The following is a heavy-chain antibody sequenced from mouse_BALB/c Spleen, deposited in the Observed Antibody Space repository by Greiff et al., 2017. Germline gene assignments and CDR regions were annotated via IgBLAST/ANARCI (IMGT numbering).Heavy chain of an antibody. D-gene: IGHD1-2*01. V-gene: IGHV2-9*02. CDR2: IWAGGST. Sequence: VQVVESGPGLVAPSQSLSITCTVSGFSLTSYGVHWVRQPPGKGLEWLGVIWAGGSTNYNSALMSRLSISKDNSKSQVFLKMNSLQTDDTAMYYCAREDYGRFAYWGQGTLVTVS. CDR1: GFSLTSYG. CDR3: AREDYGRFAY. J-gene: IGHJ3*01.